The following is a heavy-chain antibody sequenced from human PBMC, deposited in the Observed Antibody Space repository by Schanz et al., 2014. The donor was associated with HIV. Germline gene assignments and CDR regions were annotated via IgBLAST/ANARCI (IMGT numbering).Heavy chain of an antibody. CDR2: ISGSGVST. D-gene: IGHD6-19*01. Sequence: EEQLVESGGGSVQPGGSLRLSCAASGFTFSNFAMSWVRQAPGKGLEWVSSISGSGVSTFYAGSVKGRFAISRDKSKNTLYLQMNSLRVEDTAVYYCAKMARSVAANTNFDYWGQGTLVTVSS. V-gene: IGHV3-23*04. CDR1: GFTFSNFA. CDR3: AKMARSVAANTNFDY. J-gene: IGHJ4*02.